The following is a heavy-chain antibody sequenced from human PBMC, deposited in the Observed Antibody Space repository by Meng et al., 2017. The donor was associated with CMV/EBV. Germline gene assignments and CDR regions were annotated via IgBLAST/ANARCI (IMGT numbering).Heavy chain of an antibody. CDR1: GYTFTGYY. Sequence: ASVKVSCKASGYTFTGYYMYWVRQAPGQGLEWMGWINPNSGGTNYAQKFQGRVTMTRDTSISTAYMELSRLRSDDTAVYYCARDAYYDFWSGYYQYYFDYWGQGTLVTVSS. V-gene: IGHV1-2*02. CDR3: ARDAYYDFWSGYYQYYFDY. CDR2: INPNSGGT. D-gene: IGHD3-3*01. J-gene: IGHJ4*02.